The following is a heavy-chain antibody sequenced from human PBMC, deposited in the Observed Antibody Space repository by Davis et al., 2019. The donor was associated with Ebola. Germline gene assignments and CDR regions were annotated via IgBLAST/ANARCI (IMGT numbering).Heavy chain of an antibody. CDR3: ARGRNWNYVASFDY. CDR1: GGSISSSNW. V-gene: IGHV4-4*02. Sequence: PGGSLRLSCAVSGGSISSSNWWSWVRQPPGKGLEWIGEIYHSGSTYYNPSLKSRVTISVDRSKNQFSLKLSSVTAADTAVYYCARGRNWNYVASFDYWGQGTLVTVSS. J-gene: IGHJ4*02. D-gene: IGHD1-7*01. CDR2: IYHSGST.